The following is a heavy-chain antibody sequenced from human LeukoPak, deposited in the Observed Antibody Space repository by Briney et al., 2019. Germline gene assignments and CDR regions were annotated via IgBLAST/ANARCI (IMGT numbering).Heavy chain of an antibody. CDR1: GGSLSGYY. Sequence: SETLSLTCTVPGGSLSGYYWSWIRQPPGEGLEWIGYIYYSGSTNYNPSLKSRVTISVDTSKNQFSLKLSSVTAADTAVYYCARERVAVAGRTIDYWGQGTLVTVSS. CDR3: ARERVAVAGRTIDY. J-gene: IGHJ4*02. V-gene: IGHV4-59*01. D-gene: IGHD6-19*01. CDR2: IYYSGST.